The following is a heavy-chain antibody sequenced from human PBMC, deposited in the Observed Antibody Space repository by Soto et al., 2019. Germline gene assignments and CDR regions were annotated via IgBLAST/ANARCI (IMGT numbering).Heavy chain of an antibody. V-gene: IGHV3-30*18. CDR3: AKDSGFGFDY. D-gene: IGHD3-22*01. CDR2: ISYDGSNK. CDR1: GFTFSSYG. J-gene: IGHJ4*02. Sequence: LRLSCAASGFTFSSYGMHWVRQAPGKGLEWVAVISYDGSNKYYADSVKGRFTISRDNSKNTLYLQMNSLRAEDTAVYYCAKDSGFGFDYWGQGTLVTVSS.